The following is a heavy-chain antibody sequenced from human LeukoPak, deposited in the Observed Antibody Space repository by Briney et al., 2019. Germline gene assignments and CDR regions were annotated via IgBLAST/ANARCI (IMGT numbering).Heavy chain of an antibody. CDR1: GGTFSSYT. CDR2: IIPILGIA. D-gene: IGHD3-3*01. CDR3: AQTHYDFWSGYYTVWFDP. J-gene: IGHJ5*02. V-gene: IGHV1-69*02. Sequence: SVKVSCKASGGTFSSYTISWVRQAPGQGLEWMGRIIPILGIANYAQKLQGRVTITADKSTSTAYMELSSLRSEDTAVYYCAQTHYDFWSGYYTVWFDPWGQGTLVTVSS.